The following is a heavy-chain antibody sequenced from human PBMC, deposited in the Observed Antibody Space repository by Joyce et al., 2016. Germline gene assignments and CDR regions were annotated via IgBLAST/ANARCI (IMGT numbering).Heavy chain of an antibody. CDR3: TTDPRY. CDR2: IKRKNDGGTL. CDR1: GLTFRTTW. V-gene: IGHV3-15*01. J-gene: IGHJ4*02. Sequence: VQLLESGGGLVQPGESLRLSCGVSGLTFRTTWMSWVRQAPGKGLEWIGRIKRKNDGGTLDYIETVKGRFTLSRDDSTNTVYLQMDSLKIEDTAMYYCTTDPRYWGRGTLVTVSS.